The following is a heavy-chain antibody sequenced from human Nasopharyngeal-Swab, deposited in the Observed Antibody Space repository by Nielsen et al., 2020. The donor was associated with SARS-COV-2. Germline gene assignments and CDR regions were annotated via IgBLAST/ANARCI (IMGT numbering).Heavy chain of an antibody. J-gene: IGHJ4*02. V-gene: IGHV4-39*01. CDR2: IYYSGST. D-gene: IGHD4-17*01. CDR3: ARHALVTKDFDY. Sequence: WIRQPPGKGLEWIGSIYYSGSTYYNPYLMSRVTIYEYMNKNKFSLKLSSVTAADTAVYYCARHALVTKDFDYWGQGTLVTVSS.